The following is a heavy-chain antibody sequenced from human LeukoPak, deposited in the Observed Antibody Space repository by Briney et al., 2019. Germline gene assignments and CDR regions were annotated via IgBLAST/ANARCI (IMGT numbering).Heavy chain of an antibody. D-gene: IGHD6-13*01. CDR3: ARDPLSRQQLSTGWFDP. Sequence: ASVKVSCKASGYTFTNYGIAWVRQAPGQGLEWMGWISAYNGKRNYAHKVQDRVTMTTDTSTSTAYLELRSLRSDDTAVYYCARDPLSRQQLSTGWFDPWGQGTLVTVSS. CDR2: ISAYNGKR. V-gene: IGHV1-18*01. J-gene: IGHJ5*02. CDR1: GYTFTNYG.